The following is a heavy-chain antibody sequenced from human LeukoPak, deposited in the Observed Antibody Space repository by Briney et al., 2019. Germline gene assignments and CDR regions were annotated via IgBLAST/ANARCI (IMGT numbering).Heavy chain of an antibody. CDR3: ASGIFGVARAYYSNY. D-gene: IGHD3-3*02. Sequence: SETLSLTCAVYGGSFSGNYWSWIRQPPGKGLEWIGEINHSGSTNYNPSLKSRVTISVDTSKNQFSLKLSSVTAADTAVYYCASGIFGVARAYYSNYWGKGTLVTVS. CDR2: INHSGST. J-gene: IGHJ4*02. V-gene: IGHV4-34*01. CDR1: GGSFSGNY.